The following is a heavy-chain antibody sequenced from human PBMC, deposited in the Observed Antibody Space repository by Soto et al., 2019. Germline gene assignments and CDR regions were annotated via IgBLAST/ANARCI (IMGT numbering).Heavy chain of an antibody. CDR2: IKQDGSEK. D-gene: IGHD3-16*01. CDR3: ARVPPRDTWGRYGMDV. V-gene: IGHV3-7*03. J-gene: IGHJ6*02. Sequence: EVQLVESGGGLVQPGGSLRLSCAASGFTFSSYWMSWVRQAPGKGLEWVANIKQDGSEKYYVDSVKGRFTISRDNDKNSLYLQRNSLRAEDTAVYYCARVPPRDTWGRYGMDVWGQGTTVTVSS. CDR1: GFTFSSYW.